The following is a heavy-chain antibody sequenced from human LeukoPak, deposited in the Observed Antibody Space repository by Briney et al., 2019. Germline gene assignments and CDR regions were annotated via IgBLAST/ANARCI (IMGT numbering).Heavy chain of an antibody. J-gene: IGHJ4*02. CDR2: ISSSGSTI. V-gene: IGHV3-11*01. CDR1: GFTFSDYY. Sequence: GGSLRLSCAASGFTFSDYYMSWIRQAPGKGLEWVSYISSSGSTIYYADSVKGRFTISRDSAKNSLYLQMNSLRAEDTAVYYCAKDRKIRGVIPYYFDYWGQGTLVTVSS. D-gene: IGHD3-10*01. CDR3: AKDRKIRGVIPYYFDY.